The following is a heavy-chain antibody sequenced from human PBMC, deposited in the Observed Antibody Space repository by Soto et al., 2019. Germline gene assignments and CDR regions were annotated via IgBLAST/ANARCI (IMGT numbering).Heavy chain of an antibody. J-gene: IGHJ6*02. D-gene: IGHD3-3*01. CDR3: ARAYDFWSGYRLYYYYGMDV. Sequence: PGGSLRLSCAASGFTFSSYGMHWVRQAPGKGLEWVAVIWYDGSNKYYADSVKGRFTISRDNSKNTLYLQMNSLRAEDTAVYYCARAYDFWSGYRLYYYYGMDVWGQGTTVTVSS. CDR2: IWYDGSNK. V-gene: IGHV3-33*01. CDR1: GFTFSSYG.